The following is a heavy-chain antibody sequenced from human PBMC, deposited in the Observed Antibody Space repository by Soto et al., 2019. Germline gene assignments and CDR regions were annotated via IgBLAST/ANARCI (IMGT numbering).Heavy chain of an antibody. V-gene: IGHV3-13*05. J-gene: IGHJ6*02. CDR3: ARAFSGRLPRRADYYYALDV. CDR1: GFSFSTYD. CDR2: IGSADDP. Sequence: EVQLVESGGGVVQPGGSLRLSCAASGFSFSTYDMHWVRQVSGKGLEWVSAIGSADDPYYLGSVKGRFTISRENAKNSLYLQMYSLRAGDTAVYYCARAFSGRLPRRADYYYALDVWGLGTTVTVSS. D-gene: IGHD2-15*01.